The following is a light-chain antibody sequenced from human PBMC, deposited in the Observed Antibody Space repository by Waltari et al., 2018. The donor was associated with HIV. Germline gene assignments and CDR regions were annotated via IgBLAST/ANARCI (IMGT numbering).Light chain of an antibody. Sequence: QSALTQPASVSGSPGQSITIPCTGTSSDVGGYNYVSWYQQHPGRAPKLMIYEVSNRPSGVSNRFSGSKSGNTASLTISGLQAEDEADYYCSSYTSSSPVGVFGGGTKLTVL. V-gene: IGLV2-14*01. CDR3: SSYTSSSPVGV. CDR2: EVS. CDR1: SSDVGGYNY. J-gene: IGLJ2*01.